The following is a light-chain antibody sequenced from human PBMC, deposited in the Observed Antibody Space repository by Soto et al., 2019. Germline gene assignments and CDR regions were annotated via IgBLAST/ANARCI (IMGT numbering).Light chain of an antibody. CDR2: GAS. CDR1: QSISSRL. CDR3: QQYHNSPRM. J-gene: IGKJ1*01. V-gene: IGKV3-20*01. Sequence: EIVLTQSPGTLSLSPGESATLSCRASQSISSRLLAWYQQKPGQAPRLLIYGASSRATGIPDRFSGSGSGTDFTLTISRLEPEDFAVYYCQQYHNSPRMFGQGTKVEIK.